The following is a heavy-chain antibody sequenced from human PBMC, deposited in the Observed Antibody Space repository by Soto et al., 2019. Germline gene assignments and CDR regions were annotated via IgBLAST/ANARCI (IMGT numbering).Heavy chain of an antibody. CDR3: AREYSSSWTSWYYGMDV. V-gene: IGHV1-46*01. CDR2: INPSGGST. J-gene: IGHJ6*02. Sequence: GASVKVSCKASGYTFTSYYTHWVRQAPGQGLEWMGIINPSGGSTSYAQKFQGRVTMTRDTSTSTVYMELSSLRSEDTAVYYCAREYSSSWTSWYYGMDVWGQGTTVTVSS. CDR1: GYTFTSYY. D-gene: IGHD6-13*01.